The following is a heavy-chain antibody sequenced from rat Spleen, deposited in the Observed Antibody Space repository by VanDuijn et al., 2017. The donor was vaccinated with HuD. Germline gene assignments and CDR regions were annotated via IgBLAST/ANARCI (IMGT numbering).Heavy chain of an antibody. D-gene: IGHD1-9*01. CDR2: ITSGGSNT. V-gene: IGHV5-25*01. CDR1: GFTFSSFA. Sequence: EVQLVESGGGLVQPGRSLKLSCVASGFTFSSFAMAWVRQAPKKGLEWVATITSGGSNTYYLDSVKGRFTISRDNAKSTLYLQMDSLRSEDTATYYCARRHYGYTDYFDYWGQGVMVTVSS. J-gene: IGHJ2*01. CDR3: ARRHYGYTDYFDY.